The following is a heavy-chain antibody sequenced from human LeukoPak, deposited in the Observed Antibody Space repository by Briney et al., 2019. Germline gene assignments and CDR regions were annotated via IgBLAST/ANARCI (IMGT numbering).Heavy chain of an antibody. J-gene: IGHJ4*02. CDR2: IGQDGDQT. V-gene: IGHV3-7*01. CDR1: GFTFSAYW. D-gene: IGHD1-14*01. Sequence: PGGSLRLSCAASGFTFSAYWMHWVRQAPGKGLEWLADIGQDGDQTYYADSAKGRFTISRDNAKNSLYLQLNSLRAEDTAVYYCAKDLASTGALDLWGQGTLVTVSS. CDR3: AKDLASTGALDL.